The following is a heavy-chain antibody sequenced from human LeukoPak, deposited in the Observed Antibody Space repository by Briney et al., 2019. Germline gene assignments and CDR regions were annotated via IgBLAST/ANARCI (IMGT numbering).Heavy chain of an antibody. CDR1: GYTFTSYA. D-gene: IGHD5-24*01. CDR2: INTNTGNP. V-gene: IGHV7-4-1*02. CDR3: ARDQSVERWLQVNPEYFQH. Sequence: ASVKVSCKASGYTFTSYAMNWVRQAPGQGLEWMGWINTNTGNPTYAQGFTGRFVFSLDTSVSTAYLQISSLKAEDTAVYYCARDQSVERWLQVNPEYFQHWGQGTLVTVSS. J-gene: IGHJ1*01.